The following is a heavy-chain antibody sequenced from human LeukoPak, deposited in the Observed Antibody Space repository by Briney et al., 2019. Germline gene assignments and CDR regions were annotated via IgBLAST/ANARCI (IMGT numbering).Heavy chain of an antibody. CDR2: ISAYNGNT. CDR1: GYTFTSCG. J-gene: IGHJ4*02. D-gene: IGHD6-13*01. CDR3: ARDRGYSSSWDFDY. V-gene: IGHV1-18*01. Sequence: ASVKVSCKASGYTFTSCGISWVRQAPGQGLEWMGWISAYNGNTNYAQKLQGRVTMTTDTSTSTAYMELRSLRSDDTAVYYCARDRGYSSSWDFDYWGQGTLVTVSS.